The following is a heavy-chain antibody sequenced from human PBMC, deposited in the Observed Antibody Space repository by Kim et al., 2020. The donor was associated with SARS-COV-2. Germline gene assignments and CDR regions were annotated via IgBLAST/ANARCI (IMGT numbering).Heavy chain of an antibody. CDR3: ARGEYQLGVSWFDP. CDR1: GGSFSGYY. Sequence: SETLSLTCAVYGGSFSGYYWSWIRQPPGKGLEWIGEINHSGSTNYNPSLKSRVTISVDTSKNQFSLKLSSVTAADTAVYYCARGEYQLGVSWFDPWGQGTLVTVSS. V-gene: IGHV4-34*01. CDR2: INHSGST. D-gene: IGHD2-2*01. J-gene: IGHJ5*02.